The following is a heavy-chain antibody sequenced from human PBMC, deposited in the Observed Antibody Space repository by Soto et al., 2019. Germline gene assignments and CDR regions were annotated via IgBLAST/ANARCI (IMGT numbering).Heavy chain of an antibody. CDR2: IYYSGST. CDR3: AIERPDGSRLDP. J-gene: IGHJ5*02. D-gene: IGHD6-13*01. Sequence: VQLQESGPGLVRPSQTLSLTCTVSGGSISSGEYYWRWIRQPPGKGLEWIGYIYYSGSTYYNPSLKSRVTISVDTSKNQFSLKLSSVTAADTAVYDCAIERPDGSRLDPWGQGTLVTVSS. V-gene: IGHV4-30-4*01. CDR1: GGSISSGEYY.